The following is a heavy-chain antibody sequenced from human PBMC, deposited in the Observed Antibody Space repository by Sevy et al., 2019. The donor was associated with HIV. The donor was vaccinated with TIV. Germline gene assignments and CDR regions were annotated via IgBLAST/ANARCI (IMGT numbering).Heavy chain of an antibody. Sequence: GGSLRLSCAASGFIFNSYAMSWVRQAPGKGLEWVSGISGSGGSTYYAHSVKGRSSISRDNSRNTVYLEINSLRAEDTAVYFCAKGYGSGSPPDSWGQGTLVNRLL. CDR3: AKGYGSGSPPDS. V-gene: IGHV3-23*01. J-gene: IGHJ4*02. CDR1: GFIFNSYA. CDR2: ISGSGGST. D-gene: IGHD3-10*01.